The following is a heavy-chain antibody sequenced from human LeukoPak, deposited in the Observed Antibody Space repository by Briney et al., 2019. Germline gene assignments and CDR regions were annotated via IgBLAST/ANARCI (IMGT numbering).Heavy chain of an antibody. J-gene: IGHJ5*02. CDR2: FYTSGST. V-gene: IGHV4-61*02. Sequence: PSQTLSLTCTVSGGSISSGTYYWSWIRQPAGKGLEWIGRFYTSGSTNYNPSLKSRVTISVDTSKNQFSLKLSSVTAADTAVYYCARDPPHYDFWSGYYTHNWFDPWGQGTLVTVSS. CDR3: ARDPPHYDFWSGYYTHNWFDP. CDR1: GGSISSGTYY. D-gene: IGHD3-3*01.